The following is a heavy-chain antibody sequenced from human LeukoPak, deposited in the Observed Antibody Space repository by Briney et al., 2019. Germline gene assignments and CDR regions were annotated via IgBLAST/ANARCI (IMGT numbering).Heavy chain of an antibody. J-gene: IGHJ6*02. D-gene: IGHD4-23*01. Sequence: GGSLRLSCAASGFTFSSSWMSWVRQAPGKGLEWVANIKEDGGDKYYVDSVKGRFTISRHNAKNSLFLQMNSLRAEDTAVYYCARGRWRHGMDVWGPGTTVTVS. CDR2: IKEDGGDK. CDR1: GFTFSSSW. V-gene: IGHV3-7*05. CDR3: ARGRWRHGMDV.